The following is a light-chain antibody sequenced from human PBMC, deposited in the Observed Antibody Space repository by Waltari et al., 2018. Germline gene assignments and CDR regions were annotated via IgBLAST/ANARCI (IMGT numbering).Light chain of an antibody. CDR1: SSDVGRYKL. J-gene: IGLJ2*01. V-gene: IGLV2-23*01. CDR2: ADS. Sequence: QSALTQPASVSGSPGQSITISCTGTSSDVGRYKLVSWYQQHPGKAPRLMIYADSTQPSGSSNRFSGSKSGNTASLTISGLQAEDEAAYYCCSYAGSSTVKFGEGTYLTVL. CDR3: CSYAGSSTVK.